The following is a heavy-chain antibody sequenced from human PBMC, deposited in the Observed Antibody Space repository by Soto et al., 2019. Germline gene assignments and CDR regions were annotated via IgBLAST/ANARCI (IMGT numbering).Heavy chain of an antibody. J-gene: IGHJ6*02. Sequence: SETLSLTCAVSGGSISSGGYSWSWIRQPPGKGLEWIGYVYHTGSTFYNPSLNSRGTISVDRSKNQFSLDLISVTAADTAVYYCARVATTITYAMDFWGPGTTVTVSS. CDR3: ARVATTITYAMDF. CDR1: GGSISSGGYS. CDR2: VYHTGST. D-gene: IGHD4-17*01. V-gene: IGHV4-30-2*01.